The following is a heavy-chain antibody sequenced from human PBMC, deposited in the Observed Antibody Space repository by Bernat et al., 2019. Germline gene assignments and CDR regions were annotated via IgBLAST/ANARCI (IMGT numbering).Heavy chain of an antibody. D-gene: IGHD2-15*01. V-gene: IGHV3-64*01. J-gene: IGHJ4*02. CDR1: GFTFSSYV. Sequence: EVRLVESGGGLVQPGGSLRLSCAASGFTFSSYVMYWVRQAPGEGLEYFSAISSEGISTYYSNTMTGRFTISRDNSKNTLYLPMGSLRAEDMAVYYCARGGRSGYCSGGSCFRIDSWGQGTLVTVSS. CDR2: ISSEGIST. CDR3: ARGGRSGYCSGGSCFRIDS.